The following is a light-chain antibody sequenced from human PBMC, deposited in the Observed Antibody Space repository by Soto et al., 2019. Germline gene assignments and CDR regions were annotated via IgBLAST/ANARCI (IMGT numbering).Light chain of an antibody. Sequence: DIQMTPSPSTLSASVGDRVTFTCRASQSVSTWVAWYQQRPGKAPKVLIYDASRLESGDPSRFSGSGSGTEFTLSITSLQPDDFATCYCQQYYNYPLTFGGGTKVDIK. J-gene: IGKJ4*01. CDR1: QSVSTW. CDR3: QQYYNYPLT. CDR2: DAS. V-gene: IGKV1-5*01.